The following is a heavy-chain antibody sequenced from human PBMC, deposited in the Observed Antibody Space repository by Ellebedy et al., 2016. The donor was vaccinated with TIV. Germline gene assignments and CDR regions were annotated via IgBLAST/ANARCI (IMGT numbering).Heavy chain of an antibody. V-gene: IGHV4-30-4*01. CDR1: GDSISSGDYH. J-gene: IGHJ6*02. Sequence: SETLSLTCTVSGDSISSGDYHWSWIRQSPGKGLEWIGSIYHSGRIASSPSLKIRVTISADTPKNQFSLKLSSVPAARTGVYYCVRGCSSSCYYYWALDGWGQGTTVTVSS. D-gene: IGHD2-2*01. CDR3: VRGCSSSCYYYWALDG. CDR2: IYHSGRI.